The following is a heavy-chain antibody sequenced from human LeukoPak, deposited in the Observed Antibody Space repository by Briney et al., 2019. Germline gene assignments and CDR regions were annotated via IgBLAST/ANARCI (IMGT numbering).Heavy chain of an antibody. Sequence: SETLSLTCTVSGGSISSYYWSWIRQPPGKGLEWIGYIYYSGSTNYNPSLKSRVTISVDTSKNQCSLKLSSVPAADTAVYYCARLRGTGTSEDFDYWGQGTLVTVSS. CDR3: ARLRGTGTSEDFDY. CDR1: GGSISSYY. J-gene: IGHJ4*02. CDR2: IYYSGST. D-gene: IGHD6-13*01. V-gene: IGHV4-59*08.